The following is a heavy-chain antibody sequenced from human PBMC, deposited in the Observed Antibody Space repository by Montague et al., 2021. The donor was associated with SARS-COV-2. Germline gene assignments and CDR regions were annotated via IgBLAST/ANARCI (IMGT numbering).Heavy chain of an antibody. D-gene: IGHD1-26*01. Sequence: SETLSLTCVVSGDSISTYNWWTWVRLPPGKGLGWVGDIYHTGSTKYPPSLKRRVIMSVDKSWHQFSLRLTSVTAAATVIYYCARKGSGRSDLAYWGQGTLVTVSS. CDR2: IYHTGST. CDR1: GDSISTYNW. V-gene: IGHV4-4*02. J-gene: IGHJ4*02. CDR3: ARKGSGRSDLAY.